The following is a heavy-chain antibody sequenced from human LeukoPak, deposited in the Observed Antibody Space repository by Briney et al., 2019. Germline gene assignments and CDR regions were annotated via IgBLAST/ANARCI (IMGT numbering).Heavy chain of an antibody. CDR1: GFTFSNYA. J-gene: IGHJ4*02. D-gene: IGHD3-22*01. CDR2: IYSGGRT. V-gene: IGHV3-53*01. CDR3: AIYDSSGYYNY. Sequence: GGSLRLSCAASGFTFSNYAMTWVRQAPGKGLEWVSVIYSGGRTFYADSAKGRFTISRDNSKNTLYLQMNSLRAEDTAVYYCAIYDSSGYYNYWGQGTLVTVSS.